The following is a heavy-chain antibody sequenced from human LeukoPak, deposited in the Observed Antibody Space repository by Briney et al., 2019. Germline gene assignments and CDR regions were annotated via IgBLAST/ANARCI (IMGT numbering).Heavy chain of an antibody. Sequence: SETLSLTCTVSGGSIRSYYWSWIRQPPGKGLEWIGYIYYSGSTNYNPSLKSRVTISVDTSKNQFSLKLSSVTAADTAVYYCARELGSLDALDIWGQGTMVTVSS. CDR3: ARELGSLDALDI. CDR1: GGSIRSYY. J-gene: IGHJ3*02. D-gene: IGHD1-26*01. V-gene: IGHV4-59*01. CDR2: IYYSGST.